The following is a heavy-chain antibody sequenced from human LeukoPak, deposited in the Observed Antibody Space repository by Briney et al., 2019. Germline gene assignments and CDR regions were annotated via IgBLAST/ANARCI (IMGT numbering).Heavy chain of an antibody. CDR2: IYYSGST. D-gene: IGHD3-3*01. V-gene: IGHV4-61*01. CDR1: GGSISSGSYY. Sequence: SETLSLTCTVSGGSISSGSYYWSWIRQPPGKGLEWIGYIYYSGSTNYNPSLKSRVTISVDTSKNQFSLKLSSVTAADTAVYYCARGGDFWSGYYMARNDAFDIWGQGTMVTVSS. CDR3: ARGGDFWSGYYMARNDAFDI. J-gene: IGHJ3*02.